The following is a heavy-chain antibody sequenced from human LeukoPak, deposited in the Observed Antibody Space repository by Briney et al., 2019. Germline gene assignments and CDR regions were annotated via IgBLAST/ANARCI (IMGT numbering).Heavy chain of an antibody. Sequence: ASVKVSCKATGYTFTIYGISWVRQAPGQGLEWMGWISAYNGNTNYAQKLQGRVTMTTDTSTSTAYMELRSLRSDDTAVYYCARVTGQTPPDHKNRIVGATNNWFDPWGQGTLVTVSS. V-gene: IGHV1-18*01. CDR1: GYTFTIYG. J-gene: IGHJ5*02. CDR3: ARVTGQTPPDHKNRIVGATNNWFDP. CDR2: ISAYNGNT. D-gene: IGHD1-26*01.